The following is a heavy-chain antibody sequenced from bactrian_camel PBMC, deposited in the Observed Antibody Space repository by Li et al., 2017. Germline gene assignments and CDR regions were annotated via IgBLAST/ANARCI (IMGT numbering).Heavy chain of an antibody. Sequence: HVQLVESGGGSVQAGGSLTLSCVASKRTYDTYRMGWFRQSPGKEREGVAVIWPGGRSIDFADSVKGRFTISKDNAKMTLFLEMNNLKPEDTAMYYCAADLTLPCVYKMVARVADYWGQGTQVTVS. CDR2: IWPGGRSI. CDR1: KRTYDTYR. D-gene: IGHD2*01. V-gene: IGHV3-3*01. J-gene: IGHJ4*01. CDR3: AADLTLPCVYKMVARVADY.